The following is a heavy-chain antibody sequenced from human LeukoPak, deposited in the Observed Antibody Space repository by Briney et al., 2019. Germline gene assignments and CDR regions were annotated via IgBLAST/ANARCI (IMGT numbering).Heavy chain of an antibody. CDR2: INPNSGGA. CDR1: GYTFTGYY. Sequence: ASVKVSCKASGYTFTGYYMHWVRQAPGQGLEWMGRINPNSGGANYAQKFQGRVTMTRDTSISTAYMELSRLRSDDTAVYYCARGGYDFVYYYYGMDVWGQGTAVAVSS. D-gene: IGHD3-3*01. V-gene: IGHV1-2*06. J-gene: IGHJ6*02. CDR3: ARGGYDFVYYYYGMDV.